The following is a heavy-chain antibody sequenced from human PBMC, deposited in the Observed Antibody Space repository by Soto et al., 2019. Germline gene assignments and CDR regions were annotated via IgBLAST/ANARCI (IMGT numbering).Heavy chain of an antibody. CDR3: ARDRSLYGLKKRYSYGYQH. J-gene: IGHJ1*01. CDR1: GYTFTGYA. D-gene: IGHD5-18*01. CDR2: INAGNGNT. Sequence: ASVKVSCKASGYTFTGYAMHWVRQAPGQRLAWMGWINAGNGNTKYSQKFQGRVTITRDTSASTAYMELSSLRSEDTAVYYCARDRSLYGLKKRYSYGYQHWGQGTLVTVSS. V-gene: IGHV1-3*01.